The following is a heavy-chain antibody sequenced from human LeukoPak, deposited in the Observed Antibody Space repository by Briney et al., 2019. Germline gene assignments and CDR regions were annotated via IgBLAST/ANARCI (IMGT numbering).Heavy chain of an antibody. CDR2: ISWNGGEE. Sequence: GGSLRLSCAASGFTFSDYGMHWLRQAPGKGLEWVAVISWNGGEEHYGNSVRGQFTISRDNSKNMVYLQMNSLRAEDTAVYYCAKEQGYTGWLTTGHWGQGALVTVSS. CDR1: GFTFSDYG. V-gene: IGHV3-30*18. CDR3: AKEQGYTGWLTTGH. D-gene: IGHD6-19*01. J-gene: IGHJ4*02.